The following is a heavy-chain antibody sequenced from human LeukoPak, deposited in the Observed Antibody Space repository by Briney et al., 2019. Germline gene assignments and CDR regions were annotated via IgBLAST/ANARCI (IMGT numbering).Heavy chain of an antibody. CDR1: GFTFSSYE. CDR3: ARVDGDYDYYYYMDV. Sequence: GGSLRLSCAASGFTFSSYEMSWVRQAPGKGLEWASYISSSGSTIYYADSVKGRFTISRDNAKKSLYLQMNSLRAEDTAVYYCARVDGDYDYYYYMDVWGKGTTVTVSS. V-gene: IGHV3-48*03. J-gene: IGHJ6*03. CDR2: ISSSGSTI. D-gene: IGHD4-17*01.